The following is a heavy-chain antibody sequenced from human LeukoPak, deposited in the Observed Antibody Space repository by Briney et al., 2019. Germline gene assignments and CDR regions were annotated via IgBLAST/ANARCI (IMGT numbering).Heavy chain of an antibody. D-gene: IGHD4-17*01. V-gene: IGHV3-66*01. CDR1: GFTVASNY. Sequence: PGGSLRLSCAASGFTVASNYMNWLRQAPGKGLEWVSVIYSGGDTDYADSVKGRFTISRDNSKNTVFLEMNSLRAEDTAVYCCARDTADYGDSDAFDIWGQGTMVTVSS. J-gene: IGHJ3*02. CDR2: IYSGGDT. CDR3: ARDTADYGDSDAFDI.